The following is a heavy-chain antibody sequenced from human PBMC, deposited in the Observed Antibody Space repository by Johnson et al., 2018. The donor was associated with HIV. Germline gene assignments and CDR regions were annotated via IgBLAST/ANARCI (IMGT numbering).Heavy chain of an antibody. J-gene: IGHJ3*02. Sequence: VQLVESGGGLVKPGDSLRLSCTASGFRFSNAWMSWVRQAPGKGLEWVGRIQSKTDGGTTDYAAPVKGRFTISRDDSKNTLYLQMNSLKTEDTAVYYCTTAASSSWYGEDAFDIWGQGTMVTVSS. CDR2: IQSKTDGGTT. D-gene: IGHD6-13*01. CDR1: GFRFSNAW. V-gene: IGHV3-15*01. CDR3: TTAASSSWYGEDAFDI.